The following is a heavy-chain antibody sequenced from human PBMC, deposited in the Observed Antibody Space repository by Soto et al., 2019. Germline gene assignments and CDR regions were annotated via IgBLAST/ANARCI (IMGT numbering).Heavy chain of an antibody. V-gene: IGHV4-59*01. Sequence: PSETLSLTCTVSGGSISSYYWNWIRQPPGKGLEWIGYIYYSGSTNYNPSLKSRVTISVDTSKNQFSLKLRSVTAADTAVYYCAREPPAAGENWFDPWGQGTLVTVSS. J-gene: IGHJ5*02. CDR2: IYYSGST. CDR3: AREPPAAGENWFDP. D-gene: IGHD6-13*01. CDR1: GGSISSYY.